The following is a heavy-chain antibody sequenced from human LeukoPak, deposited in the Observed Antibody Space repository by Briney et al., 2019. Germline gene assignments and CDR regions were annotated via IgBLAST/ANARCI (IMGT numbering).Heavy chain of an antibody. Sequence: GSLRLSCAASGFTFSNYWMHWVRQAPGKGLVWVSRIDSDGSSTSYADSVKGRFTISGDNAKNTLYLQMNSLRAEDTAVCYCARGRPPGSTNRGYYYYGMDVWGQGTTVTVSS. D-gene: IGHD2-2*01. CDR2: IDSDGSST. J-gene: IGHJ6*02. CDR3: ARGRPPGSTNRGYYYYGMDV. CDR1: GFTFSNYW. V-gene: IGHV3-74*01.